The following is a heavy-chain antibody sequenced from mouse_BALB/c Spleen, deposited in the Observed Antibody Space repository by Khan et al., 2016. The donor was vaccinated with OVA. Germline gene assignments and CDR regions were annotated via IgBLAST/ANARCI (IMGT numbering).Heavy chain of an antibody. J-gene: IGHJ4*01. D-gene: IGHD4-1*01. V-gene: IGHV3-2*02. CDR2: ISNSGSA. CDR3: ASALGRYYAMDY. Sequence: EVQLQESGPGLVKPSQSLSLTCTVTGYSITRDYAWNWIRQFPGNKLEWMGYISNSGSASYNPSLKRRISITRDTSKNQFFLQLNSVTTEDTATDFCASALGRYYAMDYWGQGTSVTVSS. CDR1: GYSITRDYA.